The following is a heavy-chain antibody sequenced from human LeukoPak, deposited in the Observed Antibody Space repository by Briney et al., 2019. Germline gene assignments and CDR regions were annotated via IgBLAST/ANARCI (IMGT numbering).Heavy chain of an antibody. J-gene: IGHJ4*02. Sequence: GRSLRLSCAASGFTSSSYGMHWVRQAPGKGLEWVAVISYDGSNKYYADSVKGRFTISRDNSKNTLYLQMNSLRAEDTAVYYCAKPQSYVDTAMVQGVWGQGTLVTVSS. CDR2: ISYDGSNK. CDR1: GFTSSSYG. V-gene: IGHV3-30*18. D-gene: IGHD5-18*01. CDR3: AKPQSYVDTAMVQGV.